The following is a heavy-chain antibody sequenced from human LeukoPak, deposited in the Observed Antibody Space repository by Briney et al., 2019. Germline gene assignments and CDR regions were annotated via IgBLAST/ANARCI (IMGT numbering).Heavy chain of an antibody. CDR2: ISWDGTP. J-gene: IGHJ4*02. CDR3: VKDLSYESSGYVFDY. Sequence: PGGSLRLSCAASGFTFEDYTMHWVRQAPGKTLEWVSLISWDGTPYYRDSVKGRFSIPRDNSKNSLYLQMDTLRSEDTAFYYCVKDLSYESSGYVFDYWGQGNLVTVST. V-gene: IGHV3-43*01. D-gene: IGHD3-22*01. CDR1: GFTFEDYT.